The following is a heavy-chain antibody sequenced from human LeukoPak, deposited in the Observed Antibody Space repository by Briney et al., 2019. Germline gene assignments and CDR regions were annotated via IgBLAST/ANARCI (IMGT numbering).Heavy chain of an antibody. Sequence: ASVKVSCKASGYTFTSYAIHWVRQAPGQRLEWMGWINAGNGNGKYSQKFQDRVTITREPSATTAYMELNSLTSEDTAVYYCARVSDDSGWNFDYWGQGTLVTVSS. CDR2: INAGNGNG. J-gene: IGHJ4*02. CDR3: ARVSDDSGWNFDY. D-gene: IGHD6-19*01. V-gene: IGHV1-3*01. CDR1: GYTFTSYA.